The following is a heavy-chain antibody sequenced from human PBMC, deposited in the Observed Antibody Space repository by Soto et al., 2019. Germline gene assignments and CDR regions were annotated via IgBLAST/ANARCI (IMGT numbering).Heavy chain of an antibody. Sequence: SETLSLTCTVSGGSISSYYWSWIRQPPGKGLEWIGYIYYGGSTNYNPSLKSRVTISVDTSKNQFSLKLSSVTAADTAVYYCAGNSRTRYYYGMDVWGQGTTVTVPS. V-gene: IGHV4-59*01. CDR1: GGSISSYY. J-gene: IGHJ6*02. CDR3: AGNSRTRYYYGMDV. CDR2: IYYGGST.